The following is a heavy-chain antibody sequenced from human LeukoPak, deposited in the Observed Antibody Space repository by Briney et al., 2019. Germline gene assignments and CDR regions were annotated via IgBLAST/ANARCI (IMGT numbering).Heavy chain of an antibody. V-gene: IGHV1-18*01. D-gene: IGHD3-3*01. Sequence: GASVKVSCKASGYTFTSYGISWVRQAPGQGLEWMGWISAYNGNTNYAQKLQGRVTMTTDTSTSTAYMELSSLRSEDTAVYYCARGTHDFWSGYFGFLDYWGQGTLVTVSS. CDR2: ISAYNGNT. CDR1: GYTFTSYG. CDR3: ARGTHDFWSGYFGFLDY. J-gene: IGHJ4*02.